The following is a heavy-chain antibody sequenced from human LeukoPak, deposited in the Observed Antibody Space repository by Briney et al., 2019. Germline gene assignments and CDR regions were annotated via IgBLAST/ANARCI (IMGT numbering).Heavy chain of an antibody. Sequence: GGSLRLSCAASGFTLSRYSMNRVRQAPGKGLEWVSSISSGSSYIYYAGSVKGRFTISRDNAKNSLYLQMNSLRAEDTAVYYCARDSPVRSGYDWVPGFDPWGQGTLVTVSS. V-gene: IGHV3-21*04. CDR3: ARDSPVRSGYDWVPGFDP. J-gene: IGHJ5*02. CDR1: GFTLSRYS. CDR2: ISSGSSYI. D-gene: IGHD5-12*01.